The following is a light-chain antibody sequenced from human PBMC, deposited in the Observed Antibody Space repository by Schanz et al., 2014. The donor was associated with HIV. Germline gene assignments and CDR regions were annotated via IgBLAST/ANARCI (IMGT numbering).Light chain of an antibody. V-gene: IGLV2-14*03. CDR3: NSYTSKNTPI. CDR2: DVS. J-gene: IGLJ2*01. CDR1: GSSDF. Sequence: QSALTQPASVSGSPGQSITISCSGIGSSDFVAWYQHHPGKAPKLMIYDVSNRPSGVSNRFSGSKSGNTASLTFSGLQAEDEADYYCNSYTSKNTPIFGGGTKVTVL.